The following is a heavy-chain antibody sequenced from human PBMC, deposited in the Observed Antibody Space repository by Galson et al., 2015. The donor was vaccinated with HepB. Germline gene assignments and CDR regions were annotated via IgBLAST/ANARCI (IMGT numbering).Heavy chain of an antibody. CDR1: GYIFSNYW. CDR2: IYPGDSDT. V-gene: IGHV5-51*01. CDR3: ARHFSSGSYGFLRAFHY. D-gene: IGHD1-26*01. J-gene: IGHJ4*02. Sequence: QSGAEVKKPGESLKISCKGSGYIFSNYWIAWVRQMPGKGLEWMGVIYPGDSDTRYSPSFQGQVTISADKSISTAYLQWNSLKASDTAMYYCARHFSSGSYGFLRAFHYWGQGTLVTCSS.